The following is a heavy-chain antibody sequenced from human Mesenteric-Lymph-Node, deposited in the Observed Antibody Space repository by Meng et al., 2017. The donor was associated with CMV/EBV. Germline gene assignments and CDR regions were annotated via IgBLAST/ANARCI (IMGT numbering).Heavy chain of an antibody. D-gene: IGHD3-10*01. CDR1: Y. CDR3: ARVMRRRLGDYYGSGSSWPLWFDP. V-gene: IGHV4-31*02. J-gene: IGHJ5*02. CDR2: IYYSGST. Sequence: YWSWIRQHPGKGLEWIGYIYYSGSTYYNPSLKSRVTISVDTSKNQFSLKLSSVTAADTAVYYCARVMRRRLGDYYGSGSSWPLWFDPWGQGTLVTVSS.